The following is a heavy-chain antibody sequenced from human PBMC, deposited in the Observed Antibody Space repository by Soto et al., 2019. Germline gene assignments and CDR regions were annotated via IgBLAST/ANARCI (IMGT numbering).Heavy chain of an antibody. CDR2: IYHSGST. D-gene: IGHD2-21*01. Sequence: VDLQESGPGLVKPSQTLSLTCSVSGDSLTIGGHYWTWIRQHPGKGLEWIGYIYHSGSTYYSPSLKRRVTISVDTSENRLSLKLTSVTAADTAVYYCARGGDVSKPWGQGKMVTVSS. J-gene: IGHJ3*01. V-gene: IGHV4-31*03. CDR3: ARGGDVSKP. CDR1: GDSLTIGGHY.